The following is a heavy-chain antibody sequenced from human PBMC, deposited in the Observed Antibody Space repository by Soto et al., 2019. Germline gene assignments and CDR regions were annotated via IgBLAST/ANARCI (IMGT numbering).Heavy chain of an antibody. CDR2: IIHIFGTA. CDR1: GGIFSSYA. V-gene: IGHV1-69*01. Sequence: QEQLVQSGAEVKKPGSSVKVSCKASGGIFSSYAISWVRQAPGQGLEWMGGIIHIFGTANYAQKFQGRVTITADESTNTADMDLSSRKTEDTASYYGARGGSGDVGFKECWGQGTLVTVSS. J-gene: IGHJ4*02. CDR3: ARGGSGDVGFKEC. D-gene: IGHD2-15*01.